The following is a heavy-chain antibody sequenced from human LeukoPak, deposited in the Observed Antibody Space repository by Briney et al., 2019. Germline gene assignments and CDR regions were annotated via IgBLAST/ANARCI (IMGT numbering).Heavy chain of an antibody. CDR2: INAGNGNT. V-gene: IGHV1-3*01. Sequence: ASVKVSCKASGYTFTSYAMHWVRQAPGQGLEWMGWINAGNGNTKYSQKFQGRVIITRDTSASTAYMELSSLRSEDTAVHYCALGPAAGTGWFDPWGQGTLVTVSS. J-gene: IGHJ5*02. CDR3: ALGPAAGTGWFDP. D-gene: IGHD6-13*01. CDR1: GYTFTSYA.